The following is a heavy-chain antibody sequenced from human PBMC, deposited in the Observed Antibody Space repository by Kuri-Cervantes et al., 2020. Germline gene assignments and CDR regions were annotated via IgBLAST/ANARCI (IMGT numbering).Heavy chain of an antibody. V-gene: IGHV4-38-2*01. D-gene: IGHD3-3*01. J-gene: IGHJ5*02. CDR1: GYSISSGYY. Sequence: ESLKISCAVSGYSISSGYYWGWIRQPPGKGLEWIGSIYHSGSTYYNPSLKSRVTISVDTSKNQFSLKLSSVTAADTAVYYCARGTIFGVVTKFDPWGQGTLVTVSS. CDR3: ARGTIFGVVTKFDP. CDR2: IYHSGST.